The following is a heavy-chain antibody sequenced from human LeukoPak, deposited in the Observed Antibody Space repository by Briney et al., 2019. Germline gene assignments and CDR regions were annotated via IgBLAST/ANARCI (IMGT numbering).Heavy chain of an antibody. CDR2: IYHSGST. CDR1: GGSISSGGYS. V-gene: IGHV4-30-2*01. CDR3: ARGAPTVTTGMDV. Sequence: PSETLSLTCAVSGGSISSGGYSWSWIRQPPGKGLEWIGYIYHSGSTYYSPSLKSRVTISVDRSKNQFSLKLSSVTAADTAVYYCARGAPTVTTGMDVWGQGTTVTVSS. D-gene: IGHD4-17*01. J-gene: IGHJ6*02.